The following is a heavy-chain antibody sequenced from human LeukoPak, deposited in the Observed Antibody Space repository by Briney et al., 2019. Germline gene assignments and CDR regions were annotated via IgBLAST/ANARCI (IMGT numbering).Heavy chain of an antibody. Sequence: PGGSLRLSCAASGFTFSNYETDWVRQAPGKRLEWISYISGSGNTMYYADSVKGRFTISRDNAKDSLSLQLNSLRVEDTAVYYCARDAGIDGTDFDYWGQGALVTVSS. V-gene: IGHV3-48*03. J-gene: IGHJ4*02. CDR2: ISGSGNTM. D-gene: IGHD5-24*01. CDR1: GFTFSNYE. CDR3: ARDAGIDGTDFDY.